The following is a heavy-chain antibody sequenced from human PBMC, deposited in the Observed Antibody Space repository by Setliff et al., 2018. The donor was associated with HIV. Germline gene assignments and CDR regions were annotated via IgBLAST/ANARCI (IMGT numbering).Heavy chain of an antibody. D-gene: IGHD3-10*01. Sequence: SETLSLTCAVSGYSISSGYYWGWIRQPPGKGLEWIGSISHSGSTYYNPSLKSRVTISVDTSKNQFSLKLSSVTAADTAVYYCARHEITMARGVTIKAGYSFDYWGQGTLVTVSS. CDR2: ISHSGST. CDR3: ARHEITMARGVTIKAGYSFDY. V-gene: IGHV4-38-2*01. J-gene: IGHJ4*02. CDR1: GYSISSGYY.